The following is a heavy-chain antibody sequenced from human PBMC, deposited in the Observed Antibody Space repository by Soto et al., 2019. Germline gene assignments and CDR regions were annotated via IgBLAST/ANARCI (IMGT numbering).Heavy chain of an antibody. V-gene: IGHV2-5*02. CDR1: GFSLSTDDVG. Sequence: SGPTLVNPTQTLTLTCTFSGFSLSTDDVGVGWIRQPPGKALDWLAVIYWDDDKRYSPSLKSRLTITKDTSKNQVLLTMTNMDPVDTATYFCARSKYSISSFDYRGPGALVTVSS. J-gene: IGHJ4*02. CDR3: ARSKYSISSFDY. D-gene: IGHD6-6*01. CDR2: IYWDDDK.